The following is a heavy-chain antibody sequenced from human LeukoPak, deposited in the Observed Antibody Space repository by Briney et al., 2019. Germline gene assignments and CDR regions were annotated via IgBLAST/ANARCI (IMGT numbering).Heavy chain of an antibody. CDR2: INTNNGNT. D-gene: IGHD3/OR15-3a*01. Sequence: GASVKVSCKASGYSFTSYGIAWVRQAPGQGFEWMGWINTNNGNTHFAQKLQGRVTMTTDTSTSTAYMELRSLRSDDTAVYYCASFGLEYYFDYWGQGTLVTVSS. CDR3: ASFGLEYYFDY. V-gene: IGHV1-18*01. J-gene: IGHJ4*02. CDR1: GYSFTSYG.